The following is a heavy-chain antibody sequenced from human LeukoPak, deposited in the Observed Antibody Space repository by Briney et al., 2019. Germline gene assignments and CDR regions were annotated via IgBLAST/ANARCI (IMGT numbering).Heavy chain of an antibody. CDR2: ISHDGESK. CDR1: GFTFSSYE. Sequence: GGSLRLSCAASGFTFSSYEMNWVRQAPGKGLEWVSLISHDGESKNSADSVKGRFTVFRDNSKNTLYLQMNNLGAEDTAVYYCAKDRLPLHYDSNGDYYPDTYDIWGQGTMVTVSS. J-gene: IGHJ3*02. V-gene: IGHV3-30*18. CDR3: AKDRLPLHYDSNGDYYPDTYDI. D-gene: IGHD3-22*01.